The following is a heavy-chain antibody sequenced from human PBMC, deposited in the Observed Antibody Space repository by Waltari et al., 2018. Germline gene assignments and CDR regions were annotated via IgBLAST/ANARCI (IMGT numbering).Heavy chain of an antibody. J-gene: IGHJ4*02. D-gene: IGHD3-10*01. CDR2: INHSGST. CDR1: GGSFSGYY. Sequence: QVQLQQWGAGLLKPSETLSLTCAVYGGSFSGYYWSWIRQPPGKGLEWIGEINHSGSTNYNPSLKMRVTIPVDTSKNQFSLKLSSVTAADTAVYYCARGRLWFGESRWGQGTLVTVSS. V-gene: IGHV4-34*01. CDR3: ARGRLWFGESR.